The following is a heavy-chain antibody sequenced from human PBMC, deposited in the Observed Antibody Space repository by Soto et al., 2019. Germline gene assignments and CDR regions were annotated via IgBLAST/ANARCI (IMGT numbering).Heavy chain of an antibody. Sequence: EVQLVESGGDLVQPGGSLRLSCAASGFTVSSHYMNWVRQAPGKGLEWVSLIQSGGSTFYADSVKGRFTISRDNSKNNLFLQMNSLRVEDTAMYYCSRDDVYCSGGICYGVPMDVWGSGTTVTVSS. CDR1: GFTVSSHY. CDR2: IQSGGST. V-gene: IGHV3-66*01. D-gene: IGHD2-15*01. J-gene: IGHJ6*03. CDR3: SRDDVYCSGGICYGVPMDV.